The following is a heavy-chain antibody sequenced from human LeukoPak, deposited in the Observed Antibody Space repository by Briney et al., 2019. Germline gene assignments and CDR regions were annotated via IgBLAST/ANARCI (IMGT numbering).Heavy chain of an antibody. V-gene: IGHV4-61*02. CDR1: GGSISSGSYY. CDR2: IYTSGST. CDR3: ARALLVTSFDY. Sequence: SETLSLTCTVSGGSISSGSYYWSWLRQPAVKGLEWIARIYTSGSTNYNPSLKSRVTISVDTSKNHFSLKLSSVTAADTAVYYCARALLVTSFDYWGQGTLVTVSS. J-gene: IGHJ4*02. D-gene: IGHD2-8*02.